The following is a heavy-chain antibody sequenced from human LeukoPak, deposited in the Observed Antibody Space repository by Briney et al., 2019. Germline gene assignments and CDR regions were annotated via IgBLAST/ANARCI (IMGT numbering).Heavy chain of an antibody. CDR3: ATLEAPYYDSSGYYTEYFQH. D-gene: IGHD3-22*01. Sequence: GSSVKVSCKASGGTFSSYAISWVRQAPGQGLEWMGRIIPILGIANYAQKFQGRVTITADKSTSTAYMELSSLRSEDTAVYYCATLEAPYYDSSGYYTEYFQHWGQGTLVTVSS. V-gene: IGHV1-69*04. J-gene: IGHJ1*01. CDR1: GGTFSSYA. CDR2: IIPILGIA.